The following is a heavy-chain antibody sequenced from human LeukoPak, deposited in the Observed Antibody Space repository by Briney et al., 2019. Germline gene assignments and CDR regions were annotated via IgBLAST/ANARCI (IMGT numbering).Heavy chain of an antibody. J-gene: IGHJ4*02. CDR3: ARVRYDSGWYDY. D-gene: IGHD6-19*01. Sequence: GGSLRLSYAASGFTFSSYAMSWVRQAPGKGLEWVSAISGSGGSTYYADSVKGRFTISRDNSKNTLYLQMNSLRAEDTAVYYCARVRYDSGWYDYWGQGALVTVSS. CDR1: GFTFSSYA. CDR2: ISGSGGST. V-gene: IGHV3-23*01.